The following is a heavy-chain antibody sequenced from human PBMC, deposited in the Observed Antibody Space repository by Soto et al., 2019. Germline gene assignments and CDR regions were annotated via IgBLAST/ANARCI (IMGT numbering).Heavy chain of an antibody. CDR1: GETFSGYY. V-gene: IGHV4-34*01. CDR2: INHSGST. J-gene: IGHJ5*02. D-gene: IGHD6-13*01. CDR3: ARPKTIGAAAGKGWFDP. Sequence: PSETLSLTCAVYGETFSGYYWSWIRQPPGKGLEWIGEINHSGSTNYNPSLKSRVTVSVDTSKNQFSLKLSSVTAADTAVYYCARPKTIGAAAGKGWFDPWGQGTLVTVYS.